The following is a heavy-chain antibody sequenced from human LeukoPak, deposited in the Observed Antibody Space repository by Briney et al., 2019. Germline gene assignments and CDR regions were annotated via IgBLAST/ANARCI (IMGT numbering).Heavy chain of an antibody. D-gene: IGHD3-10*01. CDR1: GFTVSSNY. V-gene: IGHV3-15*01. CDR2: IKSKTDGGTT. Sequence: GGSLRLSCAASGFTVSSNYMSWVRQAPGKGLEWVGRIKSKTDGGTTDYAAPVKGRFTISRDDSKNTLYLQMNSLKTEDTAVYYCTTAPYGYYYGSGSFEQNDYWGQGTLVTVSS. J-gene: IGHJ4*02. CDR3: TTAPYGYYYGSGSFEQNDY.